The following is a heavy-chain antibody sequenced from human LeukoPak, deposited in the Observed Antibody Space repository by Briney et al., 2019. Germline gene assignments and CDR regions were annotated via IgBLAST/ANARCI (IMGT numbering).Heavy chain of an antibody. V-gene: IGHV4-61*01. CDR1: GGSVRSDSYY. Sequence: SETLSLTCTVSGGSVRSDSYYWSWIRQPPGKGLEWIGYIYYSGCTNYNPSLKSRVTISVDTSKNQFSLKLSSVTAADTAVYYCASYSYYYDSSGYFDYWGQGTLVTVSS. CDR2: IYYSGCT. D-gene: IGHD3-22*01. CDR3: ASYSYYYDSSGYFDY. J-gene: IGHJ4*02.